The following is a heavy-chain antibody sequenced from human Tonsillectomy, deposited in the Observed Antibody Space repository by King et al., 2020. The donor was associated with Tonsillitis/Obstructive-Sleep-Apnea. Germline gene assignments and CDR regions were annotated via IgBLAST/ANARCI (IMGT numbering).Heavy chain of an antibody. CDR3: AKDMGWGCSSTSCYGGDY. J-gene: IGHJ4*02. D-gene: IGHD2-2*01. CDR1: GFTFSSYG. CDR2: ISYDGSNK. V-gene: IGHV3-30*18. Sequence: VQLVESGGGVVQPGRSLRLSCAASGFTFSSYGMHWVRQAPGKGLEWVAVISYDGSNKYYADSVKGRFTISRDNSKNTLYLQMNSLRAEDTAVYYCAKDMGWGCSSTSCYGGDYWGQGTLVTVSS.